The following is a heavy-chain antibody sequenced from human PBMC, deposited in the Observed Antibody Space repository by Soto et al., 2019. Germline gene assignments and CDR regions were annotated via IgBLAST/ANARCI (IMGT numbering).Heavy chain of an antibody. V-gene: IGHV4-34*01. Sequence: SETLSLTCAVYGGSLSDYYWSWIRQPPGKGLEWIGAINHRGSNYNPSLQSRVTMSVDTSNNQFSLRLSSVTAADTAVYYCARGDDILTGYYGPADYWGQGTLVTVSS. CDR3: ARGDDILTGYYGPADY. CDR1: GGSLSDYY. J-gene: IGHJ4*02. D-gene: IGHD3-9*01. CDR2: INHRGS.